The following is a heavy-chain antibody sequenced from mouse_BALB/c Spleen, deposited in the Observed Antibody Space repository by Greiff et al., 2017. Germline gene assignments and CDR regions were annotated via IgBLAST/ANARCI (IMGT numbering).Heavy chain of an antibody. V-gene: IGHV14-4*02. CDR1: GFNIKDYY. Sequence: EVQLQQSGAELVRSGASVKLSCTASGFNIKDYYMHWVKQRPEQGLEWIGWIDPENGDTEYAPKFQGKATMTADTSSNTAYLQLSSLTSEDTAVYYCNACYGNYDYAMDYWGQGTSVTVSS. D-gene: IGHD2-1*01. CDR2: IDPENGDT. CDR3: NACYGNYDYAMDY. J-gene: IGHJ4*01.